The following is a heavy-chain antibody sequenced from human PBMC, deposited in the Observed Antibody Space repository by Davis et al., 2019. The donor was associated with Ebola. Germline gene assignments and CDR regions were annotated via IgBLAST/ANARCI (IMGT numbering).Heavy chain of an antibody. Sequence: MPSETLSLTCTVSGGSISSSRYYWGWIRQPPGKGLEWIGSIYYSGSTYYNPSLKSRVTISVDTSKNQFSLKLSSVTAADTAVYYCARHSTNDGVVVIANWFDPWGQGTLVTVSS. CDR3: ARHSTNDGVVVIANWFDP. D-gene: IGHD2-21*01. CDR2: IYYSGST. V-gene: IGHV4-39*01. J-gene: IGHJ5*02. CDR1: GGSISSSRYY.